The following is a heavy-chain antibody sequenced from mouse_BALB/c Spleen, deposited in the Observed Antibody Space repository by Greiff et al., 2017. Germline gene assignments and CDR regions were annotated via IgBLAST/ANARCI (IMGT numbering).Heavy chain of an antibody. Sequence: EVQLVESGPGLVKPSQSLSLTCSVTGYSITSGYYWNWIRQFPGNKLEWMGYISYDGSNNYNPSLKNRISITRDTSKNQFFLKLNSVTTEDTATYYCARRGEFYGSYYFDYWGQGTTLTVSS. V-gene: IGHV3-6*02. D-gene: IGHD1-2*01. CDR1: GYSITSGYY. CDR3: ARRGEFYGSYYFDY. CDR2: ISYDGSN. J-gene: IGHJ2*01.